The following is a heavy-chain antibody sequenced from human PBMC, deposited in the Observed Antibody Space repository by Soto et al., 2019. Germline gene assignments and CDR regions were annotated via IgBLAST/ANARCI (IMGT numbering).Heavy chain of an antibody. CDR1: GFTFSSYA. D-gene: IGHD3-22*01. CDR2: ISGSGGST. V-gene: IGHV3-23*01. CDR3: AKAQPPYHYDSSYFDY. Sequence: GGSLRLSCAASGFTFSSYAMSWVRQAPGKGLEWVSAISGSGGSTYYADSVKGRFTISRDNSKNTLYLQMNSLRAEDTAVYYCAKAQPPYHYDSSYFDYWGQGTLVTVSS. J-gene: IGHJ4*02.